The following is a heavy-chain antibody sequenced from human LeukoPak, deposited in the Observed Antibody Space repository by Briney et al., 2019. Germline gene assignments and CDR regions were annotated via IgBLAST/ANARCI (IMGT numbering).Heavy chain of an antibody. Sequence: ASVKVSCKASGYTFTSYYMHWVRQAPGQGLEWMGIINPSGGSTSYAQKFQGRVTMTRDTSTSTVYMELSSLRSEDTAVYYCATEMATMRRYYGMDVWGQGTTVTVSS. V-gene: IGHV1-46*01. D-gene: IGHD5-24*01. CDR2: INPSGGST. CDR3: ATEMATMRRYYGMDV. CDR1: GYTFTSYY. J-gene: IGHJ6*02.